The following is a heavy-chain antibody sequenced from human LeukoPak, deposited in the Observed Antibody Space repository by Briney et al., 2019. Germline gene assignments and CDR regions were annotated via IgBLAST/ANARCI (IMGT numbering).Heavy chain of an antibody. V-gene: IGHV3-23*01. J-gene: IGHJ3*02. CDR1: GFTFSSYA. CDR3: AKGYCYDTSGYYPHDAFDI. Sequence: GGSLRLSCAASGFTFSSYAMSWVRQAPGKGLGWVSAISGSGGSTYYADSVKGRFTISRDNSENTLYLQMNSLRAEDTAVYYCAKGYCYDTSGYYPHDAFDIWGQETMVTVSS. D-gene: IGHD3-22*01. CDR2: ISGSGGST.